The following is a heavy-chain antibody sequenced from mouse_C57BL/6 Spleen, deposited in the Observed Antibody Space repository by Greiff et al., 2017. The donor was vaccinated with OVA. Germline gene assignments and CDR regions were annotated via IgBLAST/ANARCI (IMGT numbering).Heavy chain of an antibody. CDR2: INPYNGGT. CDR1: GYTFTDYY. J-gene: IGHJ2*01. V-gene: IGHV1-19*01. D-gene: IGHD1-1*01. Sequence: VQLKESGPVLVKPGASVKMSCKASGYTFTDYYMNWVKQSHGKSLEWIGVINPYNGGTSYNQKFKGKATLTVDKSSSTAYMELNSLTSEDAAVYYCARWTTVWDYWGQGTTLTVSS. CDR3: ARWTTVWDY.